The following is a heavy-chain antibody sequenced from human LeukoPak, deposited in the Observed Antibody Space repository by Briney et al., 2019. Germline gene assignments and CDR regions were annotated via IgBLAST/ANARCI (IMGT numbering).Heavy chain of an antibody. CDR2: IYYGGST. D-gene: IGHD1-26*01. CDR3: AREGYSGRYPAYDS. CDR1: GGSISSSSYY. Sequence: SETLSLTCTDSGGSISSSSYYWGWIRQSPGKGLEWIGSIYYGGSTYYNPSLKSRVTISVDTSKNQFSLKLSSVTAADTAVYYCAREGYSGRYPAYDSWGQGTLVTVSS. V-gene: IGHV4-39*07. J-gene: IGHJ5*02.